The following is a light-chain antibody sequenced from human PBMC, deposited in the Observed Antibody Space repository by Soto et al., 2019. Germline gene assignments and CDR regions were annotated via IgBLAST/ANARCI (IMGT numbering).Light chain of an antibody. CDR3: SSYAGSSNV. CDR1: SSDVGGYNY. CDR2: EVN. Sequence: QSVLTQPPSASGSPGQSVAISCTGTSSDVGGYNYVSWYQQHPGEAPKLMTYEVNKRPSGVPDRFSGSKSGNTASLTVSGLQAEDEADYYCSSYAGSSNVFGTGTKVTVL. V-gene: IGLV2-8*01. J-gene: IGLJ1*01.